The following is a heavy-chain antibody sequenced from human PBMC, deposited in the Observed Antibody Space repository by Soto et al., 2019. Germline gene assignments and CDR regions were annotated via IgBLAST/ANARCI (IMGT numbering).Heavy chain of an antibody. Sequence: PGGSLRLSCAASGFTFSSYSMNWVRQAPGKGLEWVSSISSSSSYIYYADSVKGRFTISRDNAKNSLYLQMNSLRAEDTAVYYCARADYYDRSGYPSDFDYWGQGTLVTVSS. CDR1: GFTFSSYS. CDR2: ISSSSSYI. D-gene: IGHD3-22*01. V-gene: IGHV3-21*01. J-gene: IGHJ4*02. CDR3: ARADYYDRSGYPSDFDY.